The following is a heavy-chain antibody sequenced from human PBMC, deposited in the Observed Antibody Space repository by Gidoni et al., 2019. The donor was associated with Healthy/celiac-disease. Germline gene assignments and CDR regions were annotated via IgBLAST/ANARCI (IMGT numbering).Heavy chain of an antibody. CDR2: IYYSGST. CDR3: ARASGVLWFGESSFYYGMDV. CDR1: GRSISSGDYY. V-gene: IGHV4-30-4*01. D-gene: IGHD3-10*01. Sequence: QVQLQESGPGLVKPSQTLSLTCTVSGRSISSGDYYWSWIRQPPGKGLEWIGYIYYSGSTYYNPSLKSRVTISVDTSKNQFSLKLSSVTAADTAVYYCARASGVLWFGESSFYYGMDVWGQGTTVTVSS. J-gene: IGHJ6*02.